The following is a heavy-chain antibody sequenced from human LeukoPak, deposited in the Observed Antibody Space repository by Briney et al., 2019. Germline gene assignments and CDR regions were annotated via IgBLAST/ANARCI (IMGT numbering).Heavy chain of an antibody. V-gene: IGHV4-38-2*02. CDR3: ARHSYGSGYYMDV. D-gene: IGHD3-10*01. CDR1: PYSITNAYY. CDR2: INHSGST. J-gene: IGHJ6*03. Sequence: SETLSLTCTVSPYSITNAYYWGWIRQPPGQGLEWIGEINHSGSTNYNPSLKSRVTISVDTSKNQFSLKLSSVTAADTAVYYCARHSYGSGYYMDVWGKGTTVTISS.